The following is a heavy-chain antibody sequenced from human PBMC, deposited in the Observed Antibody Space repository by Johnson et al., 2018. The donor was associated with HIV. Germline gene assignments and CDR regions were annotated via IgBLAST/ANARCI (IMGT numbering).Heavy chain of an antibody. CDR1: GFTFSSYG. CDR3: AKGYYDSSFGLDL. CDR2: IWYDGSNK. J-gene: IGHJ3*01. V-gene: IGHV3-33*06. D-gene: IGHD3-3*01. Sequence: VQLVESGGGVVQPGRSLRLSCAASGFTFSSYGMHWVRQAPGKGLEWVAVIWYDGSNKYYADSVKGRFTISRDNSKNTLYLQMNSLRDEDTAVYHCAKGYYDSSFGLDLWGQGTMVIVSS.